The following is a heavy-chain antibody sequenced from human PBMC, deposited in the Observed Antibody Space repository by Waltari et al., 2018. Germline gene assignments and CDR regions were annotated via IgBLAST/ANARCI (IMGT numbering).Heavy chain of an antibody. CDR2: MGISGATT. V-gene: IGHV3-23*01. CDR3: VKDQRYFFDL. Sequence: EAHLLESGGGLVQPGGSLRLSCEVSGITFSNFAMSWVRQSPVGGLELVSVMGISGATTHYADSVKGRFTVSRDNSKNTLYLQMSDLRAEDTALYYCVKDQRYFFDLWGQGALVTVSS. D-gene: IGHD1-1*01. CDR1: GITFSNFA. J-gene: IGHJ4*02.